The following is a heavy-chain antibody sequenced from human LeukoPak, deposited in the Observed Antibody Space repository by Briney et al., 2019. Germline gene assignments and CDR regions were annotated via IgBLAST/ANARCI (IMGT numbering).Heavy chain of an antibody. V-gene: IGHV3-74*01. CDR3: AKRSLGSFDY. D-gene: IGHD7-27*01. Sequence: PGGSLRLSCAASGFTFSSYWMHWVRQAPGKGLVWVSRINSDGSSTSYADSVRGRFSISRDNAKNTLYLQMNSLRAEDTAVYYCAKRSLGSFDYWGQGTLVTVSS. J-gene: IGHJ4*02. CDR1: GFTFSSYW. CDR2: INSDGSST.